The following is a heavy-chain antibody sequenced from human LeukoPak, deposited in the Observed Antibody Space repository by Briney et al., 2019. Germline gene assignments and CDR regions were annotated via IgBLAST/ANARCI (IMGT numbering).Heavy chain of an antibody. CDR1: GFTFSSYW. CDR2: INSDGTGT. Sequence: PGGSLRLSCAASGFTFSSYWMHWVRQAPGKGPVWVSRINSDGTGTMYADSVKGRFTISRDNAKNTLYLRMNNLRAEDTAVYYCARGEYYFGYWGQGTLVTVSS. V-gene: IGHV3-74*03. CDR3: ARGEYYFGY. J-gene: IGHJ4*02.